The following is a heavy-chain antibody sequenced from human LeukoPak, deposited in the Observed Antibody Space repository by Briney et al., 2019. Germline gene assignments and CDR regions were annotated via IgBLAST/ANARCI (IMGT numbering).Heavy chain of an antibody. J-gene: IGHJ4*02. CDR3: ARDRRSGLDH. CDR1: GFSFSSSW. Sequence: PGGSLRLSCAASGFSFSSSWMAWVSQAPGQGLEWVANLKQDAYQTFYLESVKGRFTISRDNAKNSLYLYMNSLRVEDTAMYYCARDRRSGLDHWGQGALVTVSS. V-gene: IGHV3-7*03. D-gene: IGHD6-19*01. CDR2: LKQDAYQT.